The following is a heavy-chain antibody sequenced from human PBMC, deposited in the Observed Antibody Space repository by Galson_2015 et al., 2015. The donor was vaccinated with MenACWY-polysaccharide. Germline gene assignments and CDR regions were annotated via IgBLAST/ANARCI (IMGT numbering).Heavy chain of an antibody. J-gene: IGHJ4*02. V-gene: IGHV1-69*13. CDR3: ARPRPEYFGTVSHYNALDF. CDR1: GGTFKSQG. Sequence: SVKVSCKASGGTFKSQGIDWVRQAPGQGLEWMGGIIPIFATANYAQKFQGRVTITADESTNTAYIEVSSLRSEDTAVYYCARPRPEYFGTVSHYNALDFWCQGTLVTVSS. D-gene: IGHD3-10*01. CDR2: IIPIFATA.